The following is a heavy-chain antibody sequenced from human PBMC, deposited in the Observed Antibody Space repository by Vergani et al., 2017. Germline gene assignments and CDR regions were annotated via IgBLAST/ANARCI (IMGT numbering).Heavy chain of an antibody. CDR1: GGTFSSYA. J-gene: IGHJ4*02. V-gene: IGHV1-69*01. CDR2: IIPIFGTA. CDR3: ARASDYYDSSGYRFDY. Sequence: QVQLVQSGAEVKKPGSSVKVSCKASGGTFSSYAISWVRQAPGQGLEWMGGIIPIFGTANYAQKFQGRVTITADESTSTAYMELSSLSSEDTAVYYCARASDYYDSSGYRFDYWGQGTLVTVSS. D-gene: IGHD3-22*01.